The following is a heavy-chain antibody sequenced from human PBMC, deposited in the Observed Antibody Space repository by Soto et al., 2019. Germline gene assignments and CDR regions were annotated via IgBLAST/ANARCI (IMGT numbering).Heavy chain of an antibody. V-gene: IGHV3-7*05. D-gene: IGHD3-3*01. CDR2: IKEDGSEK. CDR1: GFTFSGYW. Sequence: EVQLVESGGGLVQPGGSLRLSCAAPGFTFSGYWMKWVRQAPGKGLEWVATIKEDGSEKYYVDSVKGRFTISRDSAKNSVHLQMNSLRVEDTAVYYCASTRGYWGQGTLVTVSS. J-gene: IGHJ4*02. CDR3: ASTRGY.